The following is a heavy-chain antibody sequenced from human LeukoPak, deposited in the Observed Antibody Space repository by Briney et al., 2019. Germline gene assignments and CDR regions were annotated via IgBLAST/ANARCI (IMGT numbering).Heavy chain of an antibody. Sequence: PGGSLRLSCAASGFTFSSYAMSWVCQAPGKGLEWVSAISGSGGSTYYADSVKGRFTISRDNSKNTLYLQMNSLRAEDTAVYYCAKGEVGATILEMGYWGQGTLVTVSS. CDR1: GFTFSSYA. J-gene: IGHJ4*02. CDR2: ISGSGGST. V-gene: IGHV3-23*01. CDR3: AKGEVGATILEMGY. D-gene: IGHD1-26*01.